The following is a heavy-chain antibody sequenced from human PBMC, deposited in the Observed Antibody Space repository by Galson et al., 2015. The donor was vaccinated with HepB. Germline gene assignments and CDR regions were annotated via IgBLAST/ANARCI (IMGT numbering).Heavy chain of an antibody. CDR3: ARVAGYCSSTSCYTRTAFHI. V-gene: IGHV4-59*06. J-gene: IGHJ3*02. CDR1: GGSISSYY. Sequence: SETLSLTCTVSGGSISSYYWSWIRQHPGKGLEWIGYIYYSGCTYYNPSLKSRVTISVDTSKNQFSLKLSSVTAADTAVYYCARVAGYCSSTSCYTRTAFHIWGQGTMVTVSS. D-gene: IGHD2-2*02. CDR2: IYYSGCT.